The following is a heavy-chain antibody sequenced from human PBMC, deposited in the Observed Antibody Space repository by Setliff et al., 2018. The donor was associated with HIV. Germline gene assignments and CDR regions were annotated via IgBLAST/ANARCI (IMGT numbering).Heavy chain of an antibody. CDR2: MNHRGVI. CDR3: FLFYDDRSGFYWD. V-gene: IGHV4-34*01. Sequence: SETLSLTCTVYGGSFSGYYWTWIRQPPGKGLEFIGEMNHRGVIKYLSSLKSRVTMAVDTSKKQFSLKLKSETAADTAVYYCFLFYDDRSGFYWDWGQGTPVTVSS. CDR1: GGSFSGYY. J-gene: IGHJ4*02. D-gene: IGHD3-22*01.